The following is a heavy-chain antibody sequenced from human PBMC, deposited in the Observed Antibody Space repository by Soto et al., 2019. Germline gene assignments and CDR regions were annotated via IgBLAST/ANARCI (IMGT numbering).Heavy chain of an antibody. V-gene: IGHV4-39*01. D-gene: IGHD3-9*01. CDR1: GGSIRVQSYY. CDR2: SYYSGTS. J-gene: IGHJ4*02. Sequence: PSETLSLTCTVSGGSIRVQSYYWTWIRQTPGKGLEWVGSSYYSGTSYFNPALKGRVTISVDTSTNQFSLRPTSVTAADTAVYYCARIPHRYDALTGPGYWGQGALVTVSS. CDR3: ARIPHRYDALTGPGY.